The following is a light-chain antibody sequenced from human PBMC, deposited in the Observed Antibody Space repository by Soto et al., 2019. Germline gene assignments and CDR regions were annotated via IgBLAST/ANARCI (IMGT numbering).Light chain of an antibody. Sequence: DILMTQSPSTLSASVGDRVTITCRASQSISSWLAWYQQKPGKAPKSLIYKASSLESGVPSRFSGGGSGTEFTLTISSLQPDDFATYYCQQYNSYPITFGQGTRLEIK. CDR1: QSISSW. J-gene: IGKJ5*01. CDR3: QQYNSYPIT. V-gene: IGKV1-5*03. CDR2: KAS.